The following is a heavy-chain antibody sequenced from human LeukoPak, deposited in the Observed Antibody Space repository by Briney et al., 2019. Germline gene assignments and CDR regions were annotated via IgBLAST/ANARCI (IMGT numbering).Heavy chain of an antibody. CDR1: GYTFTGYY. Sequence: GASVKVSCKASGYTFTGYYMHWARQAPGQGLEWMGWINPNSGGTNYAQKFQGRVTMTRDTSISTAYMELSRLRSDDTAVYYCARDITIVRGSGFDPWGQGTLVTVSS. J-gene: IGHJ5*02. V-gene: IGHV1-2*02. D-gene: IGHD3-10*01. CDR2: INPNSGGT. CDR3: ARDITIVRGSGFDP.